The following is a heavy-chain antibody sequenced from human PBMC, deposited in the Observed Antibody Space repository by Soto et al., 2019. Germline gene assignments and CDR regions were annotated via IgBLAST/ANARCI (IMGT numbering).Heavy chain of an antibody. D-gene: IGHD4-17*01. CDR3: ASLHGARFDP. V-gene: IGHV4-4*08. J-gene: IGHJ5*02. CDR2: ISSSGYT. CDR1: GGSISTNY. Sequence: QVQLQESGPGLVKPSETLSLTCTVSGGSISTNYWSWIRQPPGKGLEWIGYISSSGYTNYNASLKSRITISIDTSKNQFSLKLTSVTAADTAVYYCASLHGARFDPWGQETLVTVSS.